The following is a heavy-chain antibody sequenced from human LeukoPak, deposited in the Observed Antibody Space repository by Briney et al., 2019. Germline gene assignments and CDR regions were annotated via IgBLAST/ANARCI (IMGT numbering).Heavy chain of an antibody. Sequence: SETLSLTCTVSGVSISTYSWSWIRQPPGKGLEWIGYIYYSGSTNYNPSLKSRVTISVDTSKNQFSLKLSSVTAADTAVYYCARVVEVAGPLYYYYGMDVWGQGTTVTVSS. CDR3: ARVVEVAGPLYYYYGMDV. CDR2: IYYSGST. CDR1: GVSISTYS. D-gene: IGHD6-19*01. J-gene: IGHJ6*02. V-gene: IGHV4-59*01.